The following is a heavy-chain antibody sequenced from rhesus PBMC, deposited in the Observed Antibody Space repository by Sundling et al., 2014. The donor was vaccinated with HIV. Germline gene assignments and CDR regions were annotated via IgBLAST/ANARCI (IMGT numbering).Heavy chain of an antibody. CDR1: GASISSYW. CDR2: INGNSGST. Sequence: QVQLQESGPGLVKPSETLSLTCTVSGASISSYWWSWIRQPPGKGLEWIGEINGNSGSTNYNPSLESRVTISRDTSRNQFSLKLRSVTAADTAVYYCARESRPYYGLDSWGQGVVVTVSS. D-gene: IGHD6-19*01. V-gene: IGHV4-80*01. CDR3: ARESRPYYGLDS. J-gene: IGHJ6*01.